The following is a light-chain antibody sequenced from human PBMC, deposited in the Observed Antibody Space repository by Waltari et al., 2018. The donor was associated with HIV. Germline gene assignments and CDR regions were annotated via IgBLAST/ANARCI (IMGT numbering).Light chain of an antibody. CDR2: DTS. CDR1: QSVSSF. J-gene: IGKJ5*01. Sequence: EIVLTQSPATLSLSPGERATLSCRASQSVSSFLAWYQQKPGQAPRLLIYDTSKRATGIPARFSGSGSETDFTLTICSLEPEDCAVYYCQQRSSWPITFGQGTRLEIK. CDR3: QQRSSWPIT. V-gene: IGKV3-11*01.